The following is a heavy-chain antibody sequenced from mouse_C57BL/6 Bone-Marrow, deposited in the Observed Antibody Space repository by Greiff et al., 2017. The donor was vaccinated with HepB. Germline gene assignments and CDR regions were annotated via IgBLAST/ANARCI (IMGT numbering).Heavy chain of an antibody. Sequence: EVKVVESEGGLVQPGSSMKLSCTASGFTFSDYYMAWVRQVPEKGLEWVANINYDGSSTYYLDSLKSRFIISRDNAKNILYLQMSSLKSEDTATYYCARVPHYYGSSYDAMDYWGQGTSVTVSS. V-gene: IGHV5-16*01. D-gene: IGHD1-1*01. CDR2: INYDGSST. J-gene: IGHJ4*01. CDR1: GFTFSDYY. CDR3: ARVPHYYGSSYDAMDY.